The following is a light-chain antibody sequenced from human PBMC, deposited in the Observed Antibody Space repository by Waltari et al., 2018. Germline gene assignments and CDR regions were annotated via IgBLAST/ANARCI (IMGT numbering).Light chain of an antibody. J-gene: IGKJ2*01. V-gene: IGKV1-39*01. Sequence: DIQMTQSPSSLSASVGDTVTITCQASQGIGSNVNWYQQKSGKAHQLLIYRASSFQSGISSQFKGSWSGTDFTLTISSLKPEDFATYYCQQAYTFPYTFVQGTKVEMK. CDR3: QQAYTFPYT. CDR2: RAS. CDR1: QGIGSN.